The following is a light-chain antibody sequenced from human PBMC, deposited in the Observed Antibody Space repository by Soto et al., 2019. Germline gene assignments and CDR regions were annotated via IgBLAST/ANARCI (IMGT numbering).Light chain of an antibody. J-gene: IGLJ2*01. V-gene: IGLV2-14*01. Sequence: QSVLTQPASVSGSPGQSITISCTATSSDVGTYDYVSWYQQYPGKAPKLIIYEVIHRPSGVSNRFSGSKSGNTASLISSGLQAEDEADYYCSSYTTRSNLVFGGGTKVTVL. CDR2: EVI. CDR1: SSDVGTYDY. CDR3: SSYTTRSNLV.